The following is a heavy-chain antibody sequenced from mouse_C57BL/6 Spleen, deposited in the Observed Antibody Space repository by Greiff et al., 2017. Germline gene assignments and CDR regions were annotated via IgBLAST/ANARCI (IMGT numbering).Heavy chain of an antibody. CDR2: IDPSDSYT. Sequence: QVQLKQPGAELVKPGASVKLSCKASGYTFTSYWMQWVKQRPGQGLEWIGEIDPSDSYTNYNQKFKGKATLTVDTSSSTAYMQLSSLTSEDSAVYYCARLYYYGSSYWYFDVWGTGTTVTVSS. CDR3: ARLYYYGSSYWYFDV. V-gene: IGHV1-50*01. D-gene: IGHD1-1*01. J-gene: IGHJ1*03. CDR1: GYTFTSYW.